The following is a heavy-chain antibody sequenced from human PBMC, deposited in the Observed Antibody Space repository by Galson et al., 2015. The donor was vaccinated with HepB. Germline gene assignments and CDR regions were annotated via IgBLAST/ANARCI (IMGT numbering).Heavy chain of an antibody. J-gene: IGHJ3*02. CDR2: ISYDGSNK. D-gene: IGHD3-22*01. Sequence: SLRLSCAASGFTFSSYAMHWVRQAPGKGLEWVAVISYDGSNKYYADSVKGRFTISRDNSKNTLYLQMNSLRAEDTAVYYCARVRRPNNYYYDSSGYYMDAFDIWGQGAMVTVSS. V-gene: IGHV3-30*04. CDR1: GFTFSSYA. CDR3: ARVRRPNNYYYDSSGYYMDAFDI.